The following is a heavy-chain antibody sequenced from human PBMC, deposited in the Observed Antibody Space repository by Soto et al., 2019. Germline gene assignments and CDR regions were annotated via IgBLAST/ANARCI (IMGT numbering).Heavy chain of an antibody. D-gene: IGHD3-22*01. CDR2: INAANGDT. CDR1: EYTFINYA. Sequence: ASVKVSCKASEYTFINYAMHWVRHAPGQRLEWMGWINAANGDTKYSENFQGRVTITRDTSASTAYMELSSLRSEDTAVYYCARGHYYDSSGYWDMDYWG. CDR3: ARGHYYDSSGYWDMDY. J-gene: IGHJ4*01. V-gene: IGHV1-3*01.